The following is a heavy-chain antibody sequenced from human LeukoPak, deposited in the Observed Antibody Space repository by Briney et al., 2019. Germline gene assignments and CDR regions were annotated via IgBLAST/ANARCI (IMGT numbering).Heavy chain of an antibody. D-gene: IGHD4-23*01. Sequence: GSSLRLSCASSGFTFSSCAIHWGRQAPGKGLEWVAVISDDGSGKYCANSVEGRFTFSRNNSKNTLHLQMNSLRAEDTAVYYCARGDDYCGYSPNFLHWGQGTLVTVSS. V-gene: IGHV3-30*04. CDR3: ARGDDYCGYSPNFLH. J-gene: IGHJ1*01. CDR2: ISDDGSGK. CDR1: GFTFSSCA.